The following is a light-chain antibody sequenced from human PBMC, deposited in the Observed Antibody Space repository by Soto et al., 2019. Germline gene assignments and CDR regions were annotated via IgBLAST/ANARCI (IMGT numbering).Light chain of an antibody. CDR2: VAS. V-gene: IGKV1-39*01. CDR1: QSISNY. J-gene: IGKJ4*01. CDR3: QQSYSTPQT. Sequence: DIQMTQSPSSLSASLGDRVTITCRASQSISNYFRWYQQKPGNAPRLLINVASTWKSGVPSRFSGSGSGTDFTLAISSLQPEDFAAYYCQQSYSTPQTFGEGTRVEIK.